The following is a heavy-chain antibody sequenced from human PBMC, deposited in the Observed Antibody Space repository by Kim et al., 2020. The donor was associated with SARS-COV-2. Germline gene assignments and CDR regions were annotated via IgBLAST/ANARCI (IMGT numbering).Heavy chain of an antibody. CDR1: GGSISSSSYY. CDR2: IYYSGST. CDR3: ARVFSRVTMVRGLMHYFDY. V-gene: IGHV4-39*07. D-gene: IGHD3-10*01. Sequence: SETLSLTCTVSGGSISSSSYYWGWIRQPPGKGLEWIGSIYYSGSTYYNPSLKSRVTISVDTSKNQFSLKLSSVTAADTAVYYCARVFSRVTMVRGLMHYFDYMGQGTLVTVSS. J-gene: IGHJ4*02.